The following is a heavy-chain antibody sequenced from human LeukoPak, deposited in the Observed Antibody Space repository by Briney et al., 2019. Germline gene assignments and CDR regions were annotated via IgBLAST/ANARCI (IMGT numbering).Heavy chain of an antibody. CDR2: VHYGGST. J-gene: IGHJ4*02. CDR3: ATGRSIRYFDY. V-gene: IGHV4-59*08. Sequence: NTSETLSLTCTVSGVSIFSSYWNWVRQPPGKGLEWIGYVHYGGSTNYNPSLKSRVTISVDTSKSQFSLKLSSATAADTAVCYCATGRSIRYFDYWGQGTLLTVSS. D-gene: IGHD3-9*01. CDR1: GVSIFSSY.